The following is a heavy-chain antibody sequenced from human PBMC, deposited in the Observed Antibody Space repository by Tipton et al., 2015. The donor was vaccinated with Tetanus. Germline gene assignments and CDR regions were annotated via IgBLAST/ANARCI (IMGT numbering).Heavy chain of an antibody. CDR3: ARVWRRGQLVTKPNWYFDL. V-gene: IGHV3-11*01. CDR1: GFTFSDYY. CDR2: ISSSGSTI. D-gene: IGHD6-6*01. Sequence: SLRLSCAASGFTFSDYYMSWIRQALGKGLEWVSYISSSGSTIYYADSVKGRFTISRVNAKNSLSLQVNSLRAEDTAVYYCARVWRRGQLVTKPNWYFDLWGRGALVTVSS. J-gene: IGHJ2*01.